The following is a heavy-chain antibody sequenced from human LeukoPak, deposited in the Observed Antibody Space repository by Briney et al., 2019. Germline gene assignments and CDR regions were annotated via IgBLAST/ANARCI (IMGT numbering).Heavy chain of an antibody. CDR3: AREGGDGYNLDY. J-gene: IGHJ4*02. CDR2: IIPIFGTA. V-gene: IGHV1-69*05. Sequence: SVKVSCKASGGTFSSYAISWVRQAPGQGLEWMGGIIPIFGTANYAQKLQGRVTITTDGSTSTAYMELSSLRSEDTAVYYCAREGGDGYNLDYWGQGTLVTVSS. CDR1: GGTFSSYA. D-gene: IGHD5-24*01.